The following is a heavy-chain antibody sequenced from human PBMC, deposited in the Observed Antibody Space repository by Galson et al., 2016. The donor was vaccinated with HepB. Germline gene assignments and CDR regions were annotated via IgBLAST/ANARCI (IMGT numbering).Heavy chain of an antibody. CDR1: GFTVSSNY. V-gene: IGHV3-66*03. CDR2: IYSSGTT. CDR3: AKAPRSLYCSGGTCYSGFDS. J-gene: IGHJ4*01. Sequence: SLRLSCAASGFTVSSNYMNWVRQAPGKGLEWVSVIYSSGTTYYADSVKGRFTISRDNSKNTLFLQMNSLRAEDTAVYYCAKAPRSLYCSGGTCYSGFDSWGQGTLVTVSS. D-gene: IGHD2-15*01.